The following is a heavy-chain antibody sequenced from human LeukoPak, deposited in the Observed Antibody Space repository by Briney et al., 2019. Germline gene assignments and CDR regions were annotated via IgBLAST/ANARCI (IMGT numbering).Heavy chain of an antibody. Sequence: GGSLRPSCAASGFTFSSYAMSWVRQAPGKGLEWVSAISGSGGSTYYADSVKGRFTISRDNSKNTLYLQMNSLRAEDAAVYYCQIWVGGYDQDAFDIWGQGTMVTVSS. CDR1: GFTFSSYA. CDR3: QIWVGGYDQDAFDI. V-gene: IGHV3-23*01. J-gene: IGHJ3*02. D-gene: IGHD3-22*01. CDR2: ISGSGGST.